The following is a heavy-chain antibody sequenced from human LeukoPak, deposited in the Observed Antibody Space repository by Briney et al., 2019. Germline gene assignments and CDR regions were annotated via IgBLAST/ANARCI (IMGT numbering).Heavy chain of an antibody. J-gene: IGHJ4*02. Sequence: ASVKVSCKASGYTFTSYYIHWVRQAPGQGLEWMGLINPSGGSTNYAQKFQGRVTMTEDTSTDTAYMELSSLRSEDTAVYYCATDPYCSSTSCPFDYWGQGTLVTVSS. V-gene: IGHV1-46*01. D-gene: IGHD2-2*01. CDR1: GYTFTSYY. CDR3: ATDPYCSSTSCPFDY. CDR2: INPSGGST.